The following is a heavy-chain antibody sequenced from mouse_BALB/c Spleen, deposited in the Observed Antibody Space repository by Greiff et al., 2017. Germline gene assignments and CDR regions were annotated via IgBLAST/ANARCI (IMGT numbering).Heavy chain of an antibody. J-gene: IGHJ4*01. V-gene: IGHV1-18*01. D-gene: IGHD2-2*01. CDR2: INPNNGGT. Sequence: EVQVVESGPELVKPGASVKISCKTSGYTFTEYTMHWVKQSHGKSLEWIGGINPNNGGTSYNQKFKGKATLTVDKSSSTAYMELRSLTSEDSAVYYCASPLWLRPHYYAMDYWGQGTSVTVSS. CDR1: GYTFTEYT. CDR3: ASPLWLRPHYYAMDY.